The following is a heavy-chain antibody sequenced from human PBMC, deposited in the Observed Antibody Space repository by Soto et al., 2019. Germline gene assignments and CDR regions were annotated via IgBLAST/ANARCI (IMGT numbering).Heavy chain of an antibody. V-gene: IGHV4-59*08. D-gene: IGHD2-2*01. CDR2: IYYSGST. Sequence: SETLSLTCTVSGGSISSYYWSWIRQPPGKGLEWIGYIYYSGSTNYNPSLKSRVTISVDTSKNQFSLKLSSVTAADTAVYYCARVVVPAAMVFGDYYYYMDVWGKGTTVTVSS. CDR1: GGSISSYY. CDR3: ARVVVPAAMVFGDYYYYMDV. J-gene: IGHJ6*03.